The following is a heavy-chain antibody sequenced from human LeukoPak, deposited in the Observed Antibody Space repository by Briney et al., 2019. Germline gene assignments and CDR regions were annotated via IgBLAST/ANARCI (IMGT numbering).Heavy chain of an antibody. J-gene: IGHJ4*02. Sequence: GGSLRLSCAASGFTFSSYWMSWVRQAPGKGLEWVANIKQDGSEKYYVDSVKGRFTISRDNAKNSLYPQMNSLRAEDTAVYYCARIPFGGDSSGYYYHYYFDYWGQGTLVTVSS. CDR2: IKQDGSEK. V-gene: IGHV3-7*01. CDR1: GFTFSSYW. D-gene: IGHD3-22*01. CDR3: ARIPFGGDSSGYYYHYYFDY.